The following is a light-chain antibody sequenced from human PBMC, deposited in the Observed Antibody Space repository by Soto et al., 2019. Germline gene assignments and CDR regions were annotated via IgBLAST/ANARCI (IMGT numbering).Light chain of an antibody. CDR3: QQYYSSPLT. CDR1: QSVLYSSNNKNY. CDR2: WAS. V-gene: IGKV4-1*01. J-gene: IGKJ1*01. Sequence: DIVMTQSPDSLAASLGERATINCKSSQSVLYSSNNKNYLAWYQQKPGQPPKLLIYWASTRESGVPDRFSGSGSGTDFTLTIGSLQAEDVAVYYCQQYYSSPLTFGQGTKVEIK.